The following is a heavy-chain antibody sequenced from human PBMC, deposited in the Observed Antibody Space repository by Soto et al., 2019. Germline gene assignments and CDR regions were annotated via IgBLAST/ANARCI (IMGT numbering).Heavy chain of an antibody. J-gene: IGHJ4*02. CDR3: AREVYYDSSGPIDY. CDR2: INWNGGST. D-gene: IGHD3-22*01. V-gene: IGHV3-20*04. Sequence: AGGSLRLSCAASGFTFDDYGMSWVRQAPGKGLEWVSGINWNGGSTGYADSVKGRFTISRDNAKNSLYLQMNSLRAEDTALYYCAREVYYDSSGPIDYWGQGTLITVSS. CDR1: GFTFDDYG.